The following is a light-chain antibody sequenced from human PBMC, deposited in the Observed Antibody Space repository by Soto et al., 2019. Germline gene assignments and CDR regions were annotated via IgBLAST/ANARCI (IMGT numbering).Light chain of an antibody. V-gene: IGKV1-8*01. CDR3: QQSYSTPPGT. CDR1: QGISNY. J-gene: IGKJ1*01. Sequence: AIRMTQSTSSLSASPGDRVTITCRASQGISNYLAWYQQKPGKAPKLLIYAASTLQSGVPSRFSGSGSGTDFTLTISSLQPEDFATYYCQQSYSTPPGTFGQGTKVDI. CDR2: AAS.